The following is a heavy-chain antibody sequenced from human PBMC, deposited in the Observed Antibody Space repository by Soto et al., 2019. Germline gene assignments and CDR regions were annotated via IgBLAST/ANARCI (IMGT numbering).Heavy chain of an antibody. D-gene: IGHD3-3*02. CDR1: GFTFSSYN. V-gene: IGHV3-48*01. Sequence: GGSLRLSCAASGFTFSSYNMNWVRQAPGKGLEWVSYISSSSSSIYYADSVKGRFTISRDNAKNSLYLQMNSLRAEDTAVYYCAREDMRLASGRYYYYMDVWGKGTTVTVSS. J-gene: IGHJ6*03. CDR2: ISSSSSSI. CDR3: AREDMRLASGRYYYYMDV.